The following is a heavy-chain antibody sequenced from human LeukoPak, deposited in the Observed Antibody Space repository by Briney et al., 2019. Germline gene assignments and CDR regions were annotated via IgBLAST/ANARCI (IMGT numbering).Heavy chain of an antibody. CDR1: GGSISSGSYY. V-gene: IGHV4-61*02. D-gene: IGHD3-22*01. Sequence: SQTLFLTCTASGGSISSGSYYWSWIRQPAGKGLEWIGRIYTSGSTNYNPSLKSRVTISVDTSKNQFSLKLSSVTAADTAVYYCARSSSSGYYYGYYFDYWGQGTLVTVSS. CDR3: ARSSSSGYYYGYYFDY. J-gene: IGHJ4*02. CDR2: IYTSGST.